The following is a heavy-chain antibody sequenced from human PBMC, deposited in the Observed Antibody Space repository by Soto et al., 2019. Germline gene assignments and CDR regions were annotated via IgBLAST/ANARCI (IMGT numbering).Heavy chain of an antibody. D-gene: IGHD2-15*01. J-gene: IGHJ4*02. V-gene: IGHV3-23*01. Sequence: GGSLRLSCAGSGFSFSSYAMSWVRQAPGKGLEWVSNINPGGTGTNYADSVKGRFTISRDNSKNTLYLQMNSLRAEDTAVYYCATYRVVAAIRTLDYWGQGILVTVSS. CDR1: GFSFSSYA. CDR2: INPGGTGT. CDR3: ATYRVVAAIRTLDY.